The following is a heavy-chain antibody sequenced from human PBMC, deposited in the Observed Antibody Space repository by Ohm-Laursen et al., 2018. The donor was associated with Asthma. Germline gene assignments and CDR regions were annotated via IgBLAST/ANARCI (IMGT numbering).Heavy chain of an antibody. J-gene: IGHJ6*02. CDR1: GGSISSYY. Sequence: GTLSLTCTVSGGSISSYYWSWIRQPPGKGLEWIGYIYYSGSTNYNPSLKSQVTISVDTSKNQFSLKLSSVTAADTAVYYWARDPGAGDSSGYREYYYYGMDVWGQGTTVTVSS. V-gene: IGHV4-59*01. D-gene: IGHD3-22*01. CDR3: ARDPGAGDSSGYREYYYYGMDV. CDR2: IYYSGST.